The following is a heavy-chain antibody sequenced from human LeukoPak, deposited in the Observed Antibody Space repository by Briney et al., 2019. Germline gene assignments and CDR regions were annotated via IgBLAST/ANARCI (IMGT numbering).Heavy chain of an antibody. CDR3: ARQSLGLLYYFDY. J-gene: IGHJ4*02. D-gene: IGHD3-16*01. CDR1: GGSFSGYY. V-gene: IGHV4-34*01. CDR2: INHSGST. Sequence: PSETLSLTCAVYGGSFSGYYWSWIRQPPGKGLEWIGEINHSGSTNYNPSLKSRVTISVDTSKNQFSLKLSSVTAADTAVYYCARQSLGLLYYFDYWGQGTLVTVSS.